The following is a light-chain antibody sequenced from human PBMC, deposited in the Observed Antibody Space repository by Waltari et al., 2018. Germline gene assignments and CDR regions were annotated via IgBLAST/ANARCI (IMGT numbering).Light chain of an antibody. J-gene: IGKJ2*01. CDR2: KAS. CDR1: QSINMW. Sequence: DTRLTQSPSPLSASVGARVTMTCRASQSINMWLAWYQQKPGRAPTLLIYKASILQSGVPSRFSGSGSGTEFTLTMAGLRPDDIGTYYCQQYDRYPETFGQGT. V-gene: IGKV1-5*03. CDR3: QQYDRYPET.